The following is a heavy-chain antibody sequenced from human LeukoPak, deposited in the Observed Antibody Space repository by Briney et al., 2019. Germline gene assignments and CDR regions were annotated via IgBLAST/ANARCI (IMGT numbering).Heavy chain of an antibody. CDR2: INHSGST. V-gene: IGHV4-34*01. Sequence: SETLSLTCAVYGGSFSGYYWSWIRQPPGKGLEWIGEINHSGSTNYNPSLKSRVTISVDTSKNQFSLKLSSVTAEDTAVYFCARHWMTAGNPFDMWGQGTMVTVSS. CDR3: ARHWMTAGNPFDM. CDR1: GGSFSGYY. D-gene: IGHD2-21*02. J-gene: IGHJ3*02.